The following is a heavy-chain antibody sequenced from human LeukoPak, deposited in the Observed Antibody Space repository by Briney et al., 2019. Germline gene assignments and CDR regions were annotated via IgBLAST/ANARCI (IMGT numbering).Heavy chain of an antibody. CDR3: ARAGYTISSYRFDY. D-gene: IGHD3-16*02. CDR2: IYTTGMT. Sequence: SETLSLTCSVSGGSINSYWWSWIRQPAGKGLEFIGRIYTTGMTNYNPSLKSRVSMSVDTSKNQFSLELRSVTAADTAVYFCARAGYTISSYRFDYWGQGVLVTVSS. J-gene: IGHJ4*02. CDR1: GGSINSYW. V-gene: IGHV4-4*07.